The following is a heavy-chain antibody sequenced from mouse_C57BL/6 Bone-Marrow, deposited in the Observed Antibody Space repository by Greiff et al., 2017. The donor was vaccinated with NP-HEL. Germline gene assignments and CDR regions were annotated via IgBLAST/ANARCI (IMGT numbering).Heavy chain of an antibody. CDR3: ARKRLYYGSRDFDY. V-gene: IGHV1-69*01. D-gene: IGHD1-1*01. Sequence: VQLQQPGAELVMPGASVKLSCKASGYTFTSYWMHWVKQRPGQGLEWIGEIDPSDSYTNYNQKFKGKSTLTVDKSSSTAYMQLSSLTSEDSAVYYCARKRLYYGSRDFDYWGQGTTLTVSS. CDR2: IDPSDSYT. J-gene: IGHJ2*01. CDR1: GYTFTSYW.